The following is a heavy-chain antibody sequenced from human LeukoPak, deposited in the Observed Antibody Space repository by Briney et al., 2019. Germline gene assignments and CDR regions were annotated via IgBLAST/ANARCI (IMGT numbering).Heavy chain of an antibody. CDR2: IIPILGIA. J-gene: IGHJ3*02. CDR1: GGTFSSYT. V-gene: IGHV1-69*02. D-gene: IGHD6-6*01. Sequence: SVKVSCKASGGTFSSYTTSWVRQAPGQGLEWMGRIIPILGIANYAQKFQGRVTITADKSTSTAYMELSSLRSEDTAVYYCARADPARAFDIRGQGTMVTVSS. CDR3: ARADPARAFDI.